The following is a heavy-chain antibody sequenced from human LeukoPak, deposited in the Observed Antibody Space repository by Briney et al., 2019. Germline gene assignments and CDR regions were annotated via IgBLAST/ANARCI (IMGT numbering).Heavy chain of an antibody. Sequence: PGRSLRLSCAASGFTFSSYGMHWVRQAPGKGLEWVAVISYDGSNKYYADSVKGRFTISRDNSKNTLYLQMNSLRAEDTAVYYCAKIWFGELSTDYWGQGTLVTVSS. CDR1: GFTFSSYG. V-gene: IGHV3-30*18. CDR2: ISYDGSNK. CDR3: AKIWFGELSTDY. D-gene: IGHD3-10*01. J-gene: IGHJ4*02.